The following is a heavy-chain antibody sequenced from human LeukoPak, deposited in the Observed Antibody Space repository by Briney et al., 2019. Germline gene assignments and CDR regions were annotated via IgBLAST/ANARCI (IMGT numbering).Heavy chain of an antibody. J-gene: IGHJ5*02. D-gene: IGHD3-22*01. V-gene: IGHV1-2*02. CDR3: ARGRYYDSRAWSDP. CDR1: GYTFTGYY. CDR2: INPNSGGT. Sequence: ASVKVSCKASGYTFTGYYMHWVRQAPGLGLEWMGWINPNSGGTNYAQKFQGRVTMTRDTSISTAYMELSRLRSDDTSVYYCARGRYYDSRAWSDPWGEGTLVTAS.